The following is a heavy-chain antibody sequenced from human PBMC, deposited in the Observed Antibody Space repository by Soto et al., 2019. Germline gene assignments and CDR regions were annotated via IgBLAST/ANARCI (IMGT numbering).Heavy chain of an antibody. Sequence: GGSLRLSCAASGFTFSSYDMHWVRQATGKGLEWVSAIGTAGDTYYPGSVKGRFTISRENAKNSLYLQMNSLRAEDTAVYYCARVSPYYYGSGSYLAHGYYYYGMDVWGQGTTVTVSS. V-gene: IGHV3-13*01. CDR1: GFTFSSYD. D-gene: IGHD3-10*01. CDR3: ARVSPYYYGSGSYLAHGYYYYGMDV. CDR2: IGTAGDT. J-gene: IGHJ6*02.